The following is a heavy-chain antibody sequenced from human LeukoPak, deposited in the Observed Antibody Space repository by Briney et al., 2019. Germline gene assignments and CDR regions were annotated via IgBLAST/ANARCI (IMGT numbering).Heavy chain of an antibody. CDR2: INHSGST. CDR3: ATASTGTGSGPIDY. CDR1: GGSFSGYY. V-gene: IGHV4-34*01. J-gene: IGHJ4*02. Sequence: SETLSLTCAFYGGSFSGYYWHWIRQPPGKGLAWIGEINHSGSTNYNPSLKTRVTISVDTPKNQFSLNLSSVTAADTAVYYCATASTGTGSGPIDYWGQATLVTVSS. D-gene: IGHD1-1*01.